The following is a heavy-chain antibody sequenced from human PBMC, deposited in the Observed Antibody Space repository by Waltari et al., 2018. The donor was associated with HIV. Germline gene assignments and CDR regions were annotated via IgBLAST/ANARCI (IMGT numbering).Heavy chain of an antibody. CDR2: LSWTGGNI. V-gene: IGHV3-9*01. D-gene: IGHD3-3*01. J-gene: IGHJ6*02. CDR3: VKDGASTIFGVLNGMDV. Sequence: EVQLVESGGGSVQPGRSLRLSCTASGITFDDYAMHWVRQPPGKVLKWVSGLSWTGGNIPYANFGKGRFPISRKNTKNALFRQMSRVRVKDTALYYCVKDGASTIFGVLNGMDVGGQGTTVTVSS. CDR1: GITFDDYA.